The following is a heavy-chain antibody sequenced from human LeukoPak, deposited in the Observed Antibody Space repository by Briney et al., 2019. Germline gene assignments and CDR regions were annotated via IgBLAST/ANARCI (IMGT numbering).Heavy chain of an antibody. CDR2: FDPEDGET. J-gene: IGHJ4*02. Sequence: ASVKVSCKVSGYTLTELSMHWVRQAPGKGLEWMGGFDPEDGETIYAQKFQGRVTMTEDTSTDTAYMELSSLRSEDTAVYYCATPYGSGSYYKKGVYFDYWGQGTLVTVSS. V-gene: IGHV1-24*01. CDR3: ATPYGSGSYYKKGVYFDY. CDR1: GYTLTELS. D-gene: IGHD3-10*01.